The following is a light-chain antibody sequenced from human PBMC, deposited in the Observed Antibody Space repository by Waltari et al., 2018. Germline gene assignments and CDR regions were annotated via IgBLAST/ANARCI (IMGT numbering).Light chain of an antibody. CDR1: QSISSY. Sequence: IQMTQSPSSLSASVGDRVTITFRASQSISSYLNWYQQKPGKAPKLLIYAASSLQSGVPSRFSGSGSGTDFTLTISSLQPEDVATYYCQKYNSAPWTFGQGKKVEIK. CDR2: AAS. CDR3: QKYNSAPWT. J-gene: IGKJ1*01. V-gene: IGKV1-39*01.